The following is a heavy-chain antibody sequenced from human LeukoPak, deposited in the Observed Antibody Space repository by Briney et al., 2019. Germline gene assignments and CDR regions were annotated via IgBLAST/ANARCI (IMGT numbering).Heavy chain of an antibody. CDR1: GYTFTSYG. CDR3: ARAPDYGDYVRWFDP. J-gene: IGHJ5*02. CDR2: ISAYNGNT. D-gene: IGHD4-17*01. Sequence: ASVKVSCKASGYTFTSYGISWVRQAPGQGLEWMGWISAYNGNTNYAQKLQGRVTMTTDTSTSTAYMELNSLRAEDTAVYYCARAPDYGDYVRWFDPWGQGTLVTVSS. V-gene: IGHV1-18*04.